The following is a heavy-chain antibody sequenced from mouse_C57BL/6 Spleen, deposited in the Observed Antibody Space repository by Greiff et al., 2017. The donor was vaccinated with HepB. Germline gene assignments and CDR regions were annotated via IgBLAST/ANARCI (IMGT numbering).Heavy chain of an antibody. J-gene: IGHJ3*01. CDR1: GFNIKDYY. Sequence: EVQLQQSGAELVRPGASVKLSCTASGFNIKDYYMHWVKQRPEQGLEWIGRIDPEDGDTEYAPKFQGKATMTADTSSNTAYLQLSSLTSEDTAVYYCTPFITTRDAWFAYWGQGTLVTVSA. V-gene: IGHV14-1*01. CDR2: IDPEDGDT. CDR3: TPFITTRDAWFAY. D-gene: IGHD1-1*01.